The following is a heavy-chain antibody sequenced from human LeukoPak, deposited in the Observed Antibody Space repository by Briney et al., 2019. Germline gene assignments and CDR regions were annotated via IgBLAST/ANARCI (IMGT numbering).Heavy chain of an antibody. D-gene: IGHD2-2*01. J-gene: IGHJ6*03. CDR3: ARFQLSDPPYYYMDV. V-gene: IGHV1-2*02. CDR1: GYTFTGYY. Sequence: ASVKVSCKASGYTFTGYYMHWVRQAPGQGLEWMGWTNPNSGGTNYAQKFQGRVTMTRDTSISTAYMELSRLRSDDTAVYYCARFQLSDPPYYYMDVWGKGTTVTVSS. CDR2: TNPNSGGT.